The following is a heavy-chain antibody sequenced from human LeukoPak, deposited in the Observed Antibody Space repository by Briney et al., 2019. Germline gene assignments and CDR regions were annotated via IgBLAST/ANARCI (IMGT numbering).Heavy chain of an antibody. V-gene: IGHV1-8*01. J-gene: IGHJ6*02. CDR1: GYIFTSYD. CDR3: ARIETTTYYYDSSALWGMDV. CDR2: VNPNSGNT. Sequence: ASVKVSCKASGYIFTSYDINWVRQATGQGLEWMGWVNPNSGNTGYAQKFQGRVTMTRNTSISTAYMELSSLRSEDTAVYYCARIETTTYYYDSSALWGMDVWGQGTTVTVSS. D-gene: IGHD3-22*01.